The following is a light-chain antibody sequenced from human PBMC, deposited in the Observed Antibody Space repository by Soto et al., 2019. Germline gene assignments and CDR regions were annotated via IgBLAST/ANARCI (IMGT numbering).Light chain of an antibody. CDR2: YDN. V-gene: IGLV1-44*01. Sequence: QSVLTQPPSASGTPGQRATTSGSGSNSNIGSNTVNCYQQLPGTAPKLLIYYDNLRPSGVPDRISGSKSGTSASLAISGLQSDDEADYYCAAWDDSLNGRVFGTGTKLTVL. J-gene: IGLJ1*01. CDR3: AAWDDSLNGRV. CDR1: NSNIGSNT.